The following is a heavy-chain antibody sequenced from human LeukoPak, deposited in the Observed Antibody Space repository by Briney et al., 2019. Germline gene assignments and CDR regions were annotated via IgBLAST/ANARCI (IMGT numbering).Heavy chain of an antibody. J-gene: IGHJ4*02. V-gene: IGHV1-2*06. CDR2: INPNSGGT. D-gene: IGHD3-10*01. CDR1: GYTFTGYY. Sequence: ASVKVSCKASGYTFTGYYMHWVRQAPGQGLEWMGRINPNSGGTNYAQKFQGRVTMTRDTSINTAYMELSRLRSDDTAVYYCARESRPELLWFGELLYQSRRVFDYWGQGTLVTVSS. CDR3: ARESRPELLWFGELLYQSRRVFDY.